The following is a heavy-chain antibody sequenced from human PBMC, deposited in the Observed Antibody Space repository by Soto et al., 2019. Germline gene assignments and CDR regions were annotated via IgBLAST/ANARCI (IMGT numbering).Heavy chain of an antibody. CDR3: ARVPDEDGSGSYYSDAFDI. J-gene: IGHJ3*02. CDR1: GGSISSGGYY. V-gene: IGHV4-31*03. CDR2: IYYSGST. D-gene: IGHD3-10*01. Sequence: QVQLQESGPGLVKPSQTLSLTCTVSGGSISSGGYYWSWIRQHPAKGLEWIGYIYYSGSTYYNPSLKRRVTISVDTSKNQFSLKLSSVTAADTAVYYCARVPDEDGSGSYYSDAFDIWGQGTMVTVSS.